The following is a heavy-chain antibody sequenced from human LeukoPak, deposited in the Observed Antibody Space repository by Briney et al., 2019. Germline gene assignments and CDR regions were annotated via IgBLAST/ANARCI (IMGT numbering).Heavy chain of an antibody. V-gene: IGHV3-23*01. Sequence: GGSLRLSCAASEFTFSSYGMSWVRQAPGKGLEWVSYISSSGSTIYYADSVKGRFTISRDNSKNTLYLQMNSLRAEDTAVYYCAKDLVEYSSSSDAFDIWGQGTMVTVSS. CDR1: EFTFSSYG. J-gene: IGHJ3*02. D-gene: IGHD6-6*01. CDR3: AKDLVEYSSSSDAFDI. CDR2: ISSSGSTI.